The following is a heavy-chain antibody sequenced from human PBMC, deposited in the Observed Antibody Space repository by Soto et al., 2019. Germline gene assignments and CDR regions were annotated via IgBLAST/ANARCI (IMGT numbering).Heavy chain of an antibody. CDR3: ARWRGWGYSYGGPGHYFDY. J-gene: IGHJ4*02. CDR1: GYSFTSYW. CDR2: IYPGDSDT. D-gene: IGHD5-18*01. Sequence: GASLKISCKGSGYSFTSYWIGWVRQMPGKGLEWMGIIYPGDSDTRYSPSFQGQVTISADKSISTAYLQWSSLKASDTAMYYCARWRGWGYSYGGPGHYFDYWGQGTLVTVSS. V-gene: IGHV5-51*01.